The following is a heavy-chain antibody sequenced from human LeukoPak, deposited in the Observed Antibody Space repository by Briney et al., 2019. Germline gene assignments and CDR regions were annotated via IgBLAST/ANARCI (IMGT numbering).Heavy chain of an antibody. CDR3: ARDHRGGYDSSFFDF. CDR1: GYTFTGYY. V-gene: IGHV1-46*01. CDR2: INPSGGGT. D-gene: IGHD5-12*01. Sequence: ASVKVSCKASGYTFTGYYMHWVRQAPGQGLEWMGVINPSGGGTSYAQKFQGRVTMTRDTSTSTVYMELSSLRSEDTAIYYCARDHRGGYDSSFFDFWGQGTLVTVSS. J-gene: IGHJ4*02.